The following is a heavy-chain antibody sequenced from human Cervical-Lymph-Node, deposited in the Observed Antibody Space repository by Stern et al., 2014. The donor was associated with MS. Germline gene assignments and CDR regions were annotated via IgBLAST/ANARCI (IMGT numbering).Heavy chain of an antibody. Sequence: AQLVQSGGGLVQPGGSLRLSCVASGFSFGTSWMSWVRQPPGRGLEWVANIRQDGYDKFYVDSVKGRFTISRDNARNSLYLQMNSLTVADTAVYYCARDRRAFLDYWGQGTHVAVSS. CDR2: IRQDGYDK. CDR1: GFSFGTSW. J-gene: IGHJ4*02. V-gene: IGHV3-7*01. CDR3: ARDRRAFLDY. D-gene: IGHD2/OR15-2a*01.